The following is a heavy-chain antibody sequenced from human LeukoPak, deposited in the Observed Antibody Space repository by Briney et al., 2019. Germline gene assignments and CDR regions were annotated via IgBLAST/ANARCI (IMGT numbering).Heavy chain of an antibody. V-gene: IGHV4-59*01. CDR3: ARGRITIFGVVIPHFDN. CDR1: RGSISSYY. CDR2: IDNSGNT. Sequence: PSETLSLTCTVSRGSISSYYWSWIRQPPGKGPEWVGYIDNSGNTNSNPSLKSRVTMSVDTSKNQFSLKLSSVIAADTAVYYCARGRITIFGVVIPHFDNWGQGTLVTVSS. J-gene: IGHJ4*02. D-gene: IGHD3-3*01.